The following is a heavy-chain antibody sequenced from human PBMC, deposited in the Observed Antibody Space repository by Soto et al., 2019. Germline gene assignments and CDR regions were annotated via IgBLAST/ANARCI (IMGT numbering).Heavy chain of an antibody. V-gene: IGHV3-23*01. CDR1: VFTFSSYS. CDR3: ASGQLGYCSGGSCYSFDY. J-gene: IGHJ4*02. D-gene: IGHD2-15*01. CDR2: ISGSGGST. Sequence: GGSLRLSCAASVFTFSSYSMNWVRQAPGKGLEWVSSISGSGGSTYYADSVKGRFTISRDNSKNTLYLQMNSLRAEDTAVYYCASGQLGYCSGGSCYSFDYWGQGTLVTVSS.